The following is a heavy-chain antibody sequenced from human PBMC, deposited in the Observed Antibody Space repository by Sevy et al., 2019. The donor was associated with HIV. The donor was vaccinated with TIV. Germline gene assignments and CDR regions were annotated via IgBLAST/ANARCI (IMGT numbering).Heavy chain of an antibody. D-gene: IGHD4-4*01. Sequence: GGSLRLSCAASGFTFSDYYMSWIRQAPGKGLEWVSYISSSGSTIYYADSVKGRFTISRDNAKNSLYLQMNSLRAEDTAVYYCARDGYSKFNYYDMDVWGQGTTVTVSS. J-gene: IGHJ6*02. CDR3: ARDGYSKFNYYDMDV. CDR1: GFTFSDYY. V-gene: IGHV3-11*01. CDR2: ISSSGSTI.